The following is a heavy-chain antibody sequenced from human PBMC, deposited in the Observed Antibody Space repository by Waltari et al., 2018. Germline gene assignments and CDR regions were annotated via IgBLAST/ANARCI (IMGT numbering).Heavy chain of an antibody. CDR3: ARRIEAAGTDAFDI. J-gene: IGHJ3*02. Sequence: QVQLQESGPGLVKPSETLSLTCSVSGASITSHYWSWIRQPPGKGLEWVGYVFYSGSTNYSPSFKSRVTISVDRSKNKFSLRLNSVTAADTAVYYCARRIEAAGTDAFDIWGQGTMVIVSS. CDR2: VFYSGST. D-gene: IGHD6-13*01. CDR1: GASITSHY. V-gene: IGHV4-59*11.